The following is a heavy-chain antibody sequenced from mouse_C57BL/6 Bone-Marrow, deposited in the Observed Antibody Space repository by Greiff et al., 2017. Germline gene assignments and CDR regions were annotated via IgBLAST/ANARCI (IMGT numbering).Heavy chain of an antibody. CDR1: GYTFTSYW. CDR2: IYPGSGST. D-gene: IGHD2-5*01. J-gene: IGHJ1*03. Sequence: LQQPGAELVKPGALVKMSCKASGYTFTSYWITWVKQRPGQGLEWIGDIYPGSGSTNYNEKFKSKATLTVDTSSSTAYMQLSSLTSEDSAVYYGARPYYSNYWYFDVGGTGTTVTVSA. CDR3: ARPYYSNYWYFDV. V-gene: IGHV1-55*01.